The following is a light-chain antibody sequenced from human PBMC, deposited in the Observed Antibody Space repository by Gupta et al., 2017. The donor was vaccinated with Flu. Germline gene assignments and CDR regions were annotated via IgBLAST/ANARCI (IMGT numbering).Light chain of an antibody. CDR2: RNN. CDR3: SAWDSSLNVGV. J-gene: IGLJ3*02. Sequence: TITSTGNSNYGGNKDAAWQQQHPGPPPKVLIYRNNNRPSGIPERFSASRSGTTASLTITGLQTEDEADYYCSAWDSSLNVGVFGGGTKLTVL. V-gene: IGLV10-54*04. CDR1: SNYGGNKD.